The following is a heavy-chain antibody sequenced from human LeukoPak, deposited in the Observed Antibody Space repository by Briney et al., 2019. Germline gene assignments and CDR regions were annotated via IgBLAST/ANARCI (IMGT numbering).Heavy chain of an antibody. J-gene: IGHJ4*02. CDR3: ASSAGALIDC. V-gene: IGHV3-33*01. D-gene: IGHD6-19*01. CDR2: IWFDGSNK. CDR1: GFTFSNYD. Sequence: GRSLRLSCAASGFTFSNYDMHWVRQAPGKGLEWVAVIWFDGSNKFYADSVKGRFTISRDNSKNTLYLQMNSLRAEDTAVYYCASSAGALIDCWGQGTLVIVSS.